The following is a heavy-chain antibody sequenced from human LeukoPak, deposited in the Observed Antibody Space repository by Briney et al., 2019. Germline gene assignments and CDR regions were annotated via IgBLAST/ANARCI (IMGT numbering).Heavy chain of an antibody. CDR2: IIPIFGTA. V-gene: IGHV1-69*01. J-gene: IGHJ4*02. Sequence: WASVKVSCKASGGTFSSYAISWVRQAPGQGLEWMGGIIPIFGTANYAQKFQGRVTITADESTSTAYMELSSLRSEDTAVYYCAKGIVVAGHFDYWGQGTLVTVSS. CDR3: AKGIVVAGHFDY. CDR1: GGTFSSYA. D-gene: IGHD6-19*01.